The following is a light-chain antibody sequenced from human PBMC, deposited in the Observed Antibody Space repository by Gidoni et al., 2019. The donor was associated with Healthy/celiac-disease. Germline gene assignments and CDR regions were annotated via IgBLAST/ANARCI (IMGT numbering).Light chain of an antibody. Sequence: EIVLTQSPGTLSLSPGERATLSCRASQSVSSSYLAWYQQKPGQAPRLLLYGASRRATGIPDRFSGSGSGTDFTLTISRLEPEDFAVYYCQQYGSSPPLTFGGXTKVEIK. CDR2: GAS. J-gene: IGKJ4*01. CDR3: QQYGSSPPLT. V-gene: IGKV3-20*01. CDR1: QSVSSSY.